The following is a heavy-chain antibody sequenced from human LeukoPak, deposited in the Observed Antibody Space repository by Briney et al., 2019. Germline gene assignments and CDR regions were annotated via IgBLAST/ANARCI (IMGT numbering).Heavy chain of an antibody. Sequence: GGSLRLSCAASGFTFSSYEMNWVRQAPGNGLEWVSYISSSGSTIYYADSVKGRFTISRDNAKNSLYLQMNSLRAEDTAVYYCARDSLDYYDSSGYSYFDYWGQGTLVTVSS. D-gene: IGHD3-22*01. V-gene: IGHV3-48*03. CDR3: ARDSLDYYDSSGYSYFDY. CDR2: ISSSGSTI. J-gene: IGHJ4*02. CDR1: GFTFSSYE.